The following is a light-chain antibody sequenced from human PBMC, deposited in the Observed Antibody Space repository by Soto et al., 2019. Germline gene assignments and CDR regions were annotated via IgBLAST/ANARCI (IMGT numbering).Light chain of an antibody. Sequence: QSALTQPASVSGSPGQSITISCTGTSSDVGDYNYVSWYQHHPRKAPKLIIYGVSNRPSGISNLFSGSKSGNTASLTISGLQAEDEAEYYCSSYTSTNTLVFGGGTKVTVL. J-gene: IGLJ2*01. CDR1: SSDVGDYNY. CDR2: GVS. CDR3: SSYTSTNTLV. V-gene: IGLV2-14*03.